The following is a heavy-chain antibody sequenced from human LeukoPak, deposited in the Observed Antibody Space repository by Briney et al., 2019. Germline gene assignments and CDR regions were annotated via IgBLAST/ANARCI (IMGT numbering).Heavy chain of an antibody. V-gene: IGHV3-69-1*01. J-gene: IGHJ5*02. CDR1: GLTFSDDY. CDR3: ASVVGATT. CDR2: NSSRSTI. Sequence: GGSLRLSCAASGLTFSDDYMNWVPPAPGKGLEWVSSNSSRSTIYCTDSVKGRFTIARDNAKNSMCLQMNSLRAEDTAVYYCASVVGATTWGQGTLVTVSS. D-gene: IGHD1-26*01.